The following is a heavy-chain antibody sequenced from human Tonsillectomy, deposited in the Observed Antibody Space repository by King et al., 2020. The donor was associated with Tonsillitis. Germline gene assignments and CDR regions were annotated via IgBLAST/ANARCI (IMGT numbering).Heavy chain of an antibody. CDR2: ISYDGSNK. Sequence: VPLVESGGGVVQPGKSLRLSCAASGFSFISYAIHWVRQAPGKGLEWVAVISYDGSNKYYSDSVKGRFSISRDNSKNTVYLQMTSLRAEDTAVYYCARDERQWLPRGYFDYWGQGTLVTVSS. D-gene: IGHD6-19*01. V-gene: IGHV3-30*01. CDR3: ARDERQWLPRGYFDY. J-gene: IGHJ4*02. CDR1: GFSFISYA.